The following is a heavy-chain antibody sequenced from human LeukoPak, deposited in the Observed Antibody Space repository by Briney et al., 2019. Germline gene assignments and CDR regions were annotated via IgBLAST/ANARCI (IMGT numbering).Heavy chain of an antibody. CDR2: ISWSSGII. D-gene: IGHD3-3*01. CDR1: GFTFDDHG. J-gene: IGHJ3*02. V-gene: IGHV3-9*01. CDR3: AKDTGRPTDAITMEDNAFDI. Sequence: GGSLRLSCAASGFTFDDHGMHWVRQAPGKGLEWVSGISWSSGIIGYADSVKGRFPISRDNAKNSLYLQMDSLRAEDTALYYCAKDTGRPTDAITMEDNAFDIWGQGTMVTVSS.